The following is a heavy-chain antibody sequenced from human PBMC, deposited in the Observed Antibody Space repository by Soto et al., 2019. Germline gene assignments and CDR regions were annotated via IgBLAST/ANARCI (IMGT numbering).Heavy chain of an antibody. J-gene: IGHJ3*01. CDR3: VRGGRGYTGDEVFEF. Sequence: EVQLVESGGGLVKPGGSLRLSCVDSGFTFSSYSMNWVRQAPGKGLEWVSSIASSSSPIFYADSLKGRFTISRDNAKNSLYLQMNSLRVEDTAVYYCVRGGRGYTGDEVFEFWGQGTMVTVSS. D-gene: IGHD2-2*02. V-gene: IGHV3-21*06. CDR2: IASSSSPI. CDR1: GFTFSSYS.